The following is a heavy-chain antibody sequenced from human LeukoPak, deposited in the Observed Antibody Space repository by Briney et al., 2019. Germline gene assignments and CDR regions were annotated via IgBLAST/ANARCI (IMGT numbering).Heavy chain of an antibody. V-gene: IGHV3-53*01. Sequence: GGSLRLPCAASGFTVSSNYMSWVRQAPGKGLEWVSVIYSGGSTYYADSVKGRFTISRDNSKNTLYLQMNSLRAEDTAVYYCARVSRSIAVAGTEYYFDYWGQGTLVTVSS. J-gene: IGHJ4*02. CDR2: IYSGGST. CDR3: ARVSRSIAVAGTEYYFDY. D-gene: IGHD6-19*01. CDR1: GFTVSSNY.